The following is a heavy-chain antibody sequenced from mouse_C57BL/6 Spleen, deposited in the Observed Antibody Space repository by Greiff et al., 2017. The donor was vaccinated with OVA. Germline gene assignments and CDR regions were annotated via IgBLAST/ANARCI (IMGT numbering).Heavy chain of an antibody. V-gene: IGHV5-12*01. CDR3: ARHGYEGAMDY. CDR1: GFTFSDYY. J-gene: IGHJ4*01. Sequence: EVKLMESGGGLVQPGGSLKLSCAASGFTFSDYYMYWVRQTPEKRLEWVAYISNGGGSTYYPDTVKGRFTISRDNAKNTLYLQMSRLKSEDTAMYYCARHGYEGAMDYWGQGTSVTVSS. CDR2: ISNGGGST. D-gene: IGHD2-3*01.